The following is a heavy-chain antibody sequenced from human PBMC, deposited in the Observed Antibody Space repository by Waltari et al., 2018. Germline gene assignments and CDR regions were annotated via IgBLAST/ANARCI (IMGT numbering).Heavy chain of an antibody. CDR2: VSPTGKSA. D-gene: IGHD6-13*01. Sequence: EVQLLESGGDLVQPGGSLRLSCAASGCTFSRYAVTWVRQAPGKGLKWVSIVSPTGKSAFYANSVEGRFTVSKDISKNTGNMQMNGLGGEETALNYRAVGAPYCDTSNCLASWGQGTLVTVSS. CDR3: AVGAPYCDTSNCLAS. V-gene: IGHV3-23*01. J-gene: IGHJ4*02. CDR1: GCTFSRYA.